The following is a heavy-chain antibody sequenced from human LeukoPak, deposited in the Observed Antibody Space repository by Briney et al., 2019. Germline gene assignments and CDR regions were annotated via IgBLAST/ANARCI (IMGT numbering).Heavy chain of an antibody. CDR2: ISSSSSTI. J-gene: IGHJ4*02. D-gene: IGHD3-10*01. CDR1: GFTFSSYS. V-gene: IGHV3-48*01. CDR3: ARVPIWFGELLLPDY. Sequence: GGSLRLSCAASGFTFSSYSMNWVRQAPGKGLEWVSYISSSSSTIYYADSVKGRFTISRDNAKNSLCLQMNSLRAEDAAVYYCARVPIWFGELLLPDYWGQGTLVTVSS.